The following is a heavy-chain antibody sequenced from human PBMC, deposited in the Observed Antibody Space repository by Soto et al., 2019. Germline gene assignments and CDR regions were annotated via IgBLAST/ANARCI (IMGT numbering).Heavy chain of an antibody. Sequence: GESLKISCKGSGYSFTSYWISWVRQMPGKGLEWMGRIDPSDSYTNYSPSFQGHVTISADKSISTAYLQWSSLKASDTAMYYCARQDYYGSGSYHRFDPWGQGTLVTVSS. J-gene: IGHJ5*02. CDR2: IDPSDSYT. CDR1: GYSFTSYW. D-gene: IGHD3-10*01. CDR3: ARQDYYGSGSYHRFDP. V-gene: IGHV5-10-1*01.